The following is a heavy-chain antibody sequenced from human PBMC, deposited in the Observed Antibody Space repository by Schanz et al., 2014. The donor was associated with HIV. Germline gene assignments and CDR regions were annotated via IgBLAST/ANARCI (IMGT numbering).Heavy chain of an antibody. D-gene: IGHD6-13*01. V-gene: IGHV3-11*01. J-gene: IGHJ5*02. CDR3: ARDEHSSSRPDWFDP. CDR1: RFTFSSYA. CDR2: ISSSGSTI. Sequence: VQLVESGGGLVKPGGSLRLSCAASRFTFSSYAMSWVRQAPGKGLEWVSYISSSGSTIYYADSVKGRFTISRDNAKNSLYLQMNSLRAEDTAVYYCARDEHSSSRPDWFDPWGQGTLVTVYS.